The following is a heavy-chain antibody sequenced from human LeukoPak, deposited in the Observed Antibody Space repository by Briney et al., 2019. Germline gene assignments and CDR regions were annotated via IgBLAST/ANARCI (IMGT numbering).Heavy chain of an antibody. CDR3: AKAEDYYDSSGYYFGEFDY. J-gene: IGHJ4*02. D-gene: IGHD3-22*01. CDR2: ISYDGSNK. CDR1: GFTFSSYG. Sequence: GGSLRLSCAASGFTFSSYGMHWVRQAPGKGLEWVAVISYDGSNKYYADSVKGRFTISRDNSKNTLYLQMISLRAEDTAVYYCAKAEDYYDSSGYYFGEFDYWGQGTLVTVSS. V-gene: IGHV3-30*18.